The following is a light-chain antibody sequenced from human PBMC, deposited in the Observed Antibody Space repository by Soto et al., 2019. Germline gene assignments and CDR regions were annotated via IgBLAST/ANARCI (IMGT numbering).Light chain of an antibody. CDR2: HAS. V-gene: IGKV1-5*01. Sequence: DIQMTQSPSTLSASVGDRVTITCRASPNINTWVAWYQQKPGHAPKLLMYHASSLESGVASRFSGSGSGTEFTLSISSLQPDDFATYFCQQYQSFSTFAGGTKVEVK. CDR3: QQYQSFST. J-gene: IGKJ4*01. CDR1: PNINTW.